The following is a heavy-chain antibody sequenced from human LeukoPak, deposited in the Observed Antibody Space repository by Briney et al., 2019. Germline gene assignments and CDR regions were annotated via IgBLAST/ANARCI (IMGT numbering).Heavy chain of an antibody. CDR3: ARLSGDYCGGDCYSFHYYYYYMDV. J-gene: IGHJ6*03. Sequence: GESLKISCKGSGYSFTSYWIVWVRQMPGKGLEWMGIIYPGDSDTRYSPSFQGQVTISADKSISTAYLQWSSLKASDTAMYYCARLSGDYCGGDCYSFHYYYYYMDVWGKGTTVTVSS. CDR1: GYSFTSYW. V-gene: IGHV5-51*01. CDR2: IYPGDSDT. D-gene: IGHD2-21*02.